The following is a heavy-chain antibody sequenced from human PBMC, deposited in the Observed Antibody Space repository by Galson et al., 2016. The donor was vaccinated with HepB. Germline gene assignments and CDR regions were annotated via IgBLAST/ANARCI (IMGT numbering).Heavy chain of an antibody. D-gene: IGHD3-10*01. CDR2: IKQDGSQK. CDR3: ARDGEAAQDY. V-gene: IGHV3-7*03. CDR1: GFIFSSYW. Sequence: SLRLSCAAPGFIFSSYWMSWVRQAPGKGLEWAANIKQDGSQKHYVDSVKGRFTISRGNAENSLYLQMNSLRVEDTAVYYCARDGEAAQDYWGQGTLVTVSS. J-gene: IGHJ4*02.